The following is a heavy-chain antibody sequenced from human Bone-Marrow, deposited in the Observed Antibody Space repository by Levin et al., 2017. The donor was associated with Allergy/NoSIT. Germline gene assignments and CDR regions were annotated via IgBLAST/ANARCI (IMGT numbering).Heavy chain of an antibody. CDR1: GFTFSNYA. J-gene: IGHJ4*02. V-gene: IGHV3-30*04. Sequence: GESLKISCAASGFTFSNYAMHWVRQAPGEGLEWLAVVSHDGINKYYADSVKGRFTISRHNSKNTLFLQMNSLRSEDTAVYYCATKLSLPTFDYWGQGSLVTVSS. CDR2: VSHDGINK. CDR3: ATKLSLPTFDY. D-gene: IGHD2-15*01.